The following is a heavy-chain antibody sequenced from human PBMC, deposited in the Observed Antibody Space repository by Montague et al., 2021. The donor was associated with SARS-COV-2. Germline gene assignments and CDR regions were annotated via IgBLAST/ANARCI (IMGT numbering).Heavy chain of an antibody. Sequence: SETLSLTCIVSGGSISSSSYHWGRIRQPPGKGLEWIGSIYHSGSTYYNPPLKSRVTISVDTSKNQFSLKLSSVTAADTAVYYCAVNSNYYYYYGMDVWGQGTTVTVSS. CDR3: AVNSNYYYYYGMDV. CDR1: GGSISSSSYH. CDR2: IYHSGST. D-gene: IGHD4-11*01. V-gene: IGHV4-39*07. J-gene: IGHJ6*02.